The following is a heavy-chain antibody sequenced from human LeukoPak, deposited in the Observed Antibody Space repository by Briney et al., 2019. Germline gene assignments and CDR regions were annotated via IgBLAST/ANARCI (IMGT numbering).Heavy chain of an antibody. V-gene: IGHV4-34*01. J-gene: IGHJ4*02. CDR2: INHSGST. Sequence: PSETLSLTCAVYGGSFSGYYWSWIRQPPGKGLEWIGEINHSGSTNYNPSLKSRVTISVDTSKNQFSLKLSSVTAADTAVYYCARGSEEDIVVVPAAIGLDYWGQGTLVTVSS. CDR3: ARGSEEDIVVVPAAIGLDY. D-gene: IGHD2-2*02. CDR1: GGSFSGYY.